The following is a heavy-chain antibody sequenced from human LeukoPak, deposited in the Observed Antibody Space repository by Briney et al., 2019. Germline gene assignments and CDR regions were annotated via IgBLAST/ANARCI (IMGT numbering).Heavy chain of an antibody. CDR3: ASGYSYKFMDV. Sequence: GGSLRLSCAASGFTFSDCYMTWIRQAPGKGLEWVSYISSSGSNIYYADSVKGRFTISRDNAKNSLYLQMNSLRAADTAVYYCASGYSYKFMDVWGKGTTVTVSS. CDR2: ISSSGSNI. J-gene: IGHJ6*03. V-gene: IGHV3-11*04. D-gene: IGHD5-18*01. CDR1: GFTFSDCY.